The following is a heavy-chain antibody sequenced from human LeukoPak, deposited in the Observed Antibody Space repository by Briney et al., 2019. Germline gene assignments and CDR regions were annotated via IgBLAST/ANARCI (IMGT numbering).Heavy chain of an antibody. Sequence: PGGSLRLSCAASGFTFSSHSMNWVRQAPGKGLEWVSYISSSSSTIYYADSVKGRFTISRDNAKNSLYLQMNSLRAEDTAVYYCARVGGSSIAARRSYYYYMDVWGKGTTVTVSS. J-gene: IGHJ6*03. D-gene: IGHD6-6*01. CDR2: ISSSSSTI. CDR1: GFTFSSHS. CDR3: ARVGGSSIAARRSYYYYMDV. V-gene: IGHV3-48*01.